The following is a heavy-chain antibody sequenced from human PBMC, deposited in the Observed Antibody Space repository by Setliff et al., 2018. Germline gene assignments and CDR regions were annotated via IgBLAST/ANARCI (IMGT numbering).Heavy chain of an antibody. J-gene: IGHJ6*03. CDR2: IYYSGST. CDR3: ARSTETFSGEDFYFFYYMDV. Sequence: SETLSLTCTVSGDSISSYYWSWIRQPPGKGLEWIGYIYYSGSTNYSPSLKSRVTISVDTSKNQFSLKLSSVTAADTAVYYCARSTETFSGEDFYFFYYMDVWGKGTTVTVSS. D-gene: IGHD4-4*01. CDR1: GDSISSYY. V-gene: IGHV4-59*01.